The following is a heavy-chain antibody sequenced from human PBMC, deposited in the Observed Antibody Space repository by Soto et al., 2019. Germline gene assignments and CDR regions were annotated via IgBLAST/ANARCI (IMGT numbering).Heavy chain of an antibody. V-gene: IGHV4-30-4*01. J-gene: IGHJ4*02. CDR3: ARYYYGSGSYQDY. CDR1: GGSISSGDYY. CDR2: IYYSGST. D-gene: IGHD3-10*01. Sequence: PSETLSLTCTVSGGSISSGDYYWSWIRQPPGKGLEWIGYIYYSGSTYCNPSLKSRVTISVDTSNNQFSLKLTSVTAADTAMYYCARYYYGSGSYQDYWGQGTLVTVSS.